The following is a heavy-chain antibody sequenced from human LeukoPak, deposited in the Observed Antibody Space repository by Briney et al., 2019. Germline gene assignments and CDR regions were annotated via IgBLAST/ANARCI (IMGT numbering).Heavy chain of an antibody. CDR2: IYYSGST. CDR1: GGSVSSYY. V-gene: IGHV4-39*01. J-gene: IGHJ4*02. D-gene: IGHD6-13*01. Sequence: SETLSLTCTVSGGSVSSYYWGWTRQPPGKGLEWIGSIYYSGSTYYNPSLKSRVTISVDTSKNQFSLKLSSVTAADTAVYYCARGIAAAGTSVFDYWGQGTLVTVSS. CDR3: ARGIAAAGTSVFDY.